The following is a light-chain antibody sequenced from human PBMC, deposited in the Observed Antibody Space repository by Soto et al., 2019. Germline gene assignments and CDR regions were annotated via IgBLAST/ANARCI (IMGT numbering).Light chain of an antibody. CDR1: SSNIASNT. CDR2: NNN. Sequence: QSVLTQPPSASGTPGQRVTISCSGSSSNIASNTVNWYQQLPGTAPKLLIYNNNHRPSGVLDRFSGSKSGTSASLAISGLQSEDEADYYCAAWDDSLNGPLFGGGTKETVL. V-gene: IGLV1-44*01. J-gene: IGLJ2*01. CDR3: AAWDDSLNGPL.